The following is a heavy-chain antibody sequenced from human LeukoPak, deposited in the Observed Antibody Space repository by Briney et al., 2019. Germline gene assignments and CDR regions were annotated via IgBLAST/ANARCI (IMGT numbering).Heavy chain of an antibody. J-gene: IGHJ4*02. V-gene: IGHV3-30*02. D-gene: IGHD3-10*01. CDR1: GFTFDDYA. CDR2: IRYDGSNK. CDR3: AKFPSSGVDY. Sequence: GGSLRLSCAASGFTFDDYAMHWVRQAPGKGLEWVAFIRYDGSNKYYADSVKGRFTISRDNSKNTLYLQMNSLRAEDTAVYYCAKFPSSGVDYWGQGTLVTVSS.